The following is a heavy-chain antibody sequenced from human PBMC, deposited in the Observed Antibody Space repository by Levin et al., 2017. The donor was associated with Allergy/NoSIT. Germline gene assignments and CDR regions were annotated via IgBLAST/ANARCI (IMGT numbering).Heavy chain of an antibody. D-gene: IGHD3-10*01. V-gene: IGHV3-30*03. CDR1: GLSFGDYG. CDR3: ASRGSFDH. CDR2: ITSDGSNI. J-gene: IGHJ4*02. Sequence: GGSLRLSCAASGLSFGDYGMHWVRQAPDSGLEWVTLITSDGSNIFYADSVKGRFVVSRDNSRNLLFLPLNSLRPEDAGVYYCASRGSFDHWGQGTPVTVSS.